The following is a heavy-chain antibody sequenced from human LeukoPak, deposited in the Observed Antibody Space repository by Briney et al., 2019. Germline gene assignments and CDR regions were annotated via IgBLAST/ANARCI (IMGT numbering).Heavy chain of an antibody. D-gene: IGHD6-13*01. V-gene: IGHV4-59*01. Sequence: SETLSLTCTVSGGSISSYYWSWIRQPPGKGLEWIGYIYYSGSTNYNPSLKSRVTISVDTSKNQFPLKLSSVTAAETAVYYCARDAAGTWDNWFDPWGQGTLVTVSS. CDR3: ARDAAGTWDNWFDP. J-gene: IGHJ5*02. CDR1: GGSISSYY. CDR2: IYYSGST.